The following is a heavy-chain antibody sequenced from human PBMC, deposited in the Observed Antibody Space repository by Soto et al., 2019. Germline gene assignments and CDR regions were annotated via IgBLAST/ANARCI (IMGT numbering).Heavy chain of an antibody. CDR1: GGSISSGGYY. D-gene: IGHD3-16*02. Sequence: SETLSLTCTVSGGSISSGGYYWSWTRQHPGKGLEWIGYIYYSGSTYYNPSLKSRVTISVDTSKNQFSLKLSSVTAADTAVYYCARGVTPDYVWGSYPAGYFDYWGQGTLVTVSS. CDR3: ARGVTPDYVWGSYPAGYFDY. CDR2: IYYSGST. V-gene: IGHV4-31*03. J-gene: IGHJ4*02.